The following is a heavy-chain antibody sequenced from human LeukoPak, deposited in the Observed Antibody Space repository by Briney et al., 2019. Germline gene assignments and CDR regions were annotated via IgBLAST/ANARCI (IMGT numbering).Heavy chain of an antibody. V-gene: IGHV4-59*01. CDR1: GGSISSYY. CDR2: IYYSGST. J-gene: IGHJ1*01. Sequence: SETLSLTCTVSGGSISSYYWSWIRQPPGKGLEWIGYIYYSGSTNYNPSLKSRVTISVDTSKNQFSLKLSSVTAADTAVYYCSGTVVTQYFQHWGQDTLVTVSS. CDR3: SGTVVTQYFQH. D-gene: IGHD4-23*01.